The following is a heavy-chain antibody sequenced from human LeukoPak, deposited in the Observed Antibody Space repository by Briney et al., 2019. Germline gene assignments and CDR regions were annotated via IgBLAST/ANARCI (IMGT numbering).Heavy chain of an antibody. CDR2: ISTYNDNT. D-gene: IGHD7-27*01. CDR3: ARNWEQLTGAPGLDL. J-gene: IGHJ2*01. CDR1: GYSFTNYG. Sequence: ASVKVSCKASGYSFTNYGITWVRQAPGQGLAWMGWISTYNDNTVFQDRVTMTTDASTSTAYMELRSLSSDDTAVYYRARNWEQLTGAPGLDLWGRGTLVTVSS. V-gene: IGHV1-18*01.